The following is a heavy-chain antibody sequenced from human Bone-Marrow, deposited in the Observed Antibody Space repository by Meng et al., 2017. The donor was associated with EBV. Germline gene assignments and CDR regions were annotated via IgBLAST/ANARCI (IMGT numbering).Heavy chain of an antibody. D-gene: IGHD3-10*01. V-gene: IGHV1-69*01. J-gene: IGHJ4*02. CDR3: ASESGRGFTPDY. Sequence: VQSGAGGKKPGSAVKVSGETSGGTFRRGAISWVRQAPGQGLEWMGGLIPMSDAPHYAQKFQGRVTITADESTSTHYMDLSGLRSEDTAVYYCASESGRGFTPDYWGQGTLVTVSS. CDR1: GGTFRRGA. CDR2: LIPMSDAP.